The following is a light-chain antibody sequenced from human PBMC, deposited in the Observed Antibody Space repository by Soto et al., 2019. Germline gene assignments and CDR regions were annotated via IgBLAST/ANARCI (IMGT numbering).Light chain of an antibody. Sequence: EIVLTQSPASLSLSPGDSATLSCRASRSVDIDYLAWYQQRPGQAPRLLIYGASIRATGIPDRFSGSGSGTDFTLTISRLEPEDFALYFCQQYGSSAPITFGQGTRLEIK. CDR2: GAS. CDR1: RSVDIDY. CDR3: QQYGSSAPIT. J-gene: IGKJ5*01. V-gene: IGKV3-20*01.